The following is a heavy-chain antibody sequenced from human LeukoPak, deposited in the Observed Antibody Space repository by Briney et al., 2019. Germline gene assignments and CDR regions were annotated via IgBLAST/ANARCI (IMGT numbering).Heavy chain of an antibody. CDR2: INHSGST. CDR3: ARVVTRGGNDY. Sequence: PSETLSLTCTVSGYSISSGYYWGWIRQPPGKGLECIGSINHSGSTYYNPSLKSRVTISVDTSKNQFSLKLSSVTATDTAVYHCARVVTRGGNDYWGQGTLVTVSS. J-gene: IGHJ4*02. D-gene: IGHD3-10*01. V-gene: IGHV4-38-2*02. CDR1: GYSISSGYY.